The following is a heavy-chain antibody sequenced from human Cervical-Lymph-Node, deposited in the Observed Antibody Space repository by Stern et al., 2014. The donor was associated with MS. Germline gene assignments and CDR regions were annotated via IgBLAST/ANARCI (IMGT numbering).Heavy chain of an antibody. CDR3: AKSLRVTDFYFDY. J-gene: IGHJ4*02. V-gene: IGHV3-23*04. Sequence: EVHLVESGGGLVQPGGSLRLSCAASGFTFSTYAMTWVRQAPGKGLEWVSGIGGSGGITFYADSVKGRFTISRDNSKNTLYLQMNSLRAEDTAIYYCAKSLRVTDFYFDYWGQGTQVTVPS. CDR2: IGGSGGIT. CDR1: GFTFSTYA. D-gene: IGHD2-8*01.